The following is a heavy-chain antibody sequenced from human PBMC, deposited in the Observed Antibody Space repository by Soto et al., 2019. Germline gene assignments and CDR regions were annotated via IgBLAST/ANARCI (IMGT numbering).Heavy chain of an antibody. Sequence: QLQLQESGPGLVKPSETLSLTCTVSGGSISSSSYYWGWIRQPPGKGLEWIGSIDYSGSTYYNPSLKSRVTISVDTSKNQFSLKLSSVTAADTAVYYCARWPYCSGGSCYSLNWFDPWGQGTLVTVSS. CDR3: ARWPYCSGGSCYSLNWFDP. J-gene: IGHJ5*02. D-gene: IGHD2-15*01. CDR2: IDYSGST. CDR1: GGSISSSSYY. V-gene: IGHV4-39*01.